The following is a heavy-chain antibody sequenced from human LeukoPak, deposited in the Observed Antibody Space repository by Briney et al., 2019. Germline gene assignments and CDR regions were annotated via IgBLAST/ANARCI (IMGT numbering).Heavy chain of an antibody. CDR3: ATRGGSSWFNY. CDR1: GGSIRNYI. D-gene: IGHD6-13*01. CDR2: IHYTGRT. J-gene: IGHJ4*02. Sequence: SETLSLTCTVSGGSIRNYIWSWIRQPPGKGLEWIGYIHYTGRTNYNPSLRSRVTISADTSKNQFSLKLSSVTAADTAVYYCATRGGSSWFNYWGQGTLVTVSS. V-gene: IGHV4-59*08.